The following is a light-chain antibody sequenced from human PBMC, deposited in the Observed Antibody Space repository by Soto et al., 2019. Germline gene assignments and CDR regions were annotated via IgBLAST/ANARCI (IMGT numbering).Light chain of an antibody. CDR1: QSVSSSSY. CDR2: GTS. Sequence: EIVLTQSPGTLSLSPGERATLSCRASQSVSSSSYLAWYQQKPGQAPRLLIYGTSSRATGIPDRFSGSGSGTDFTLTISRLEPEDFAVYYCQQYGTSPLYIFGQGTGLEIK. CDR3: QQYGTSPLYI. J-gene: IGKJ2*01. V-gene: IGKV3-20*01.